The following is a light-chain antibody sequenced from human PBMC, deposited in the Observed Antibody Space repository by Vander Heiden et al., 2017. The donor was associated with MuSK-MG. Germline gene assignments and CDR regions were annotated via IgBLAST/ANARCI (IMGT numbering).Light chain of an antibody. J-gene: IGKJ2*01. CDR2: ESS. CDR1: QSISSY. Sequence: DIQMTQSPSSLSASVGDRVTITCRASQSISSYLNWYQHKPGRAPKLLIYESSRIQSGVPPRFSGSGYGTDFTLTISSRQPEDCASYYCQQSDSNPWSSFGQGTKVEIK. V-gene: IGKV1-39*01. CDR3: QQSDSNPWSS.